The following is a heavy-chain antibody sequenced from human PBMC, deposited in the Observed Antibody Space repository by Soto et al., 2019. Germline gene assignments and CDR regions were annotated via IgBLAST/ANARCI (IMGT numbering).Heavy chain of an antibody. CDR2: IIPILGTA. Sequence: QVQLVQSGAEVKKPGSSVKVSCKASGGTFSSYAISWVRQAPGQGLEWMGGIIPILGTANYAQKFQGRVTITADESTSTAYMELSSLRSEDTAVYYCAREPRAYCGGDCYSGWFDPWGQGTLVTVSS. D-gene: IGHD2-21*02. CDR1: GGTFSSYA. J-gene: IGHJ5*02. V-gene: IGHV1-69*01. CDR3: AREPRAYCGGDCYSGWFDP.